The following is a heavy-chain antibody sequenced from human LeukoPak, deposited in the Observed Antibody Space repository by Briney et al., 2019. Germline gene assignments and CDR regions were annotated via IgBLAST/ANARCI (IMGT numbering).Heavy chain of an antibody. Sequence: GASVKVSCKASGYTFTGYYMHWVRQAPGQGLEWMEWINPNSGGTNYAQKFQGRVTMTRDTSISTAYMELSRLRSDDTAVYYCARVFSSGWSYYYYYMDVWGKGTTVTVSS. CDR1: GYTFTGYY. D-gene: IGHD6-19*01. CDR2: INPNSGGT. V-gene: IGHV1-2*02. J-gene: IGHJ6*03. CDR3: ARVFSSGWSYYYYYMDV.